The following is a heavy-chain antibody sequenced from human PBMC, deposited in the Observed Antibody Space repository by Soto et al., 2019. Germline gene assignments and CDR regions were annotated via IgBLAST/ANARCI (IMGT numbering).Heavy chain of an antibody. CDR3: ARVSSTVADYGDYKPYCDFEL. CDR1: GGTFSSYA. CDR2: ITPLFGTA. V-gene: IGHV1-69*01. Sequence: QVQLVQSGAEVKKPGSSVKVSCKASGGTFSSYAISWVRQAPGQGLECMGGITPLFGTANYAQKFQGRVTITVDETTGTANMELSSLRSEDTAVYYCARVSSTVADYGDYKPYCDFELWGRGTLVTVAS. D-gene: IGHD4-17*01. J-gene: IGHJ2*01.